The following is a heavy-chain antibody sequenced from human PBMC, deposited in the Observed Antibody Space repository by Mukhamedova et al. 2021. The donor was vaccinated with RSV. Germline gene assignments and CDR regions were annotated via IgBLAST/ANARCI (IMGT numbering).Heavy chain of an antibody. V-gene: IGHV3-23*01. CDR3: AKIVTTIVVVRTAYFDY. Sequence: TISRDNSKNTLYLQMNSLRAEDTAVYYCAKIVTTIVVVRTAYFDYWGQGTLVTVSS. J-gene: IGHJ4*02. D-gene: IGHD3-22*01.